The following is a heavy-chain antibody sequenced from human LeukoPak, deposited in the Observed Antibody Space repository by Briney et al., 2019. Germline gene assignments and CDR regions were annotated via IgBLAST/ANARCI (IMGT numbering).Heavy chain of an antibody. CDR3: ARDPRDGNQRLDYFDN. CDR1: GFNLSSFA. CDR2: FSSDENTK. J-gene: IGHJ4*02. Sequence: GFLKLSWSGSGFNLSSFAMHLGRPGTGQGLKLGAVFSSDENTKYYADSVRGRFTISRDSSRNTLYLQMNTLRPEDTAMYYCARDPRDGNQRLDYFDNWGQGTLVTVSS. D-gene: IGHD4-23*01. V-gene: IGHV3-30*01.